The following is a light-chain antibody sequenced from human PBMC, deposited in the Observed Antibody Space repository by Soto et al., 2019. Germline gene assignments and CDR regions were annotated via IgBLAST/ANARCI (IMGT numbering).Light chain of an antibody. J-gene: IGKJ5*01. CDR1: QSVNSN. CDR3: QQHNQWPIT. V-gene: IGKV3D-15*01. Sequence: EIVMTQSPATLSVSPGERATLSCRASQSVNSNYLAWYQQKPGQAPRLLIYYISTRATGIPARFSGSGSGTEFTLTINSLQPEDSAVYYCQQHNQWPITFGQGTRLEIK. CDR2: YIS.